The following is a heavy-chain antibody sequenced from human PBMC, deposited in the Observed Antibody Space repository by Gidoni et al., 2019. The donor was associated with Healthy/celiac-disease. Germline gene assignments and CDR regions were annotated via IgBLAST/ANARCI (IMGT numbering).Heavy chain of an antibody. J-gene: IGHJ5*02. V-gene: IGHV4-31*03. CDR1: GCSISSGGYC. CDR2: IYYSGST. D-gene: IGHD3-22*01. Sequence: QVQLQESGPGLVKPSQTLSLTCTVSGCSISSGGYCWSWIRQHPGKGLEWIGYIYYSGSTYYNPSLKSRVTISVDTSKNQFSLKLSSVTAADTAVYYCARDDSPQGFDPWGQGTLVTVSS. CDR3: ARDDSPQGFDP.